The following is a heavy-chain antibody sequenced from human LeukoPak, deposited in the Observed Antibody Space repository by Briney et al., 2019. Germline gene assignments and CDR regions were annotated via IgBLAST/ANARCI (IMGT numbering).Heavy chain of an antibody. CDR1: GYTFTSYG. V-gene: IGHV1-18*01. J-gene: IGHJ1*01. CDR2: ISAYNGNT. CDR3: AKDRNSEYFQH. Sequence: GASVKVSCKASGYTFTSYGISWVRQAPGQGLEWMGWISAYNGNTNYAQKLQDRVTMTTDTSTSTAYMELRSLRSDDTAVYYCAKDRNSEYFQHWGQGTLVTVSS. D-gene: IGHD1-14*01.